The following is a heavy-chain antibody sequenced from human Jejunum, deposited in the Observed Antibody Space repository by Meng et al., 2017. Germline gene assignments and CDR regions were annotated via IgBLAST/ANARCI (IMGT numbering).Heavy chain of an antibody. CDR3: AKASASYYVDYFDH. J-gene: IGHJ4*02. CDR2: ISGSGLTT. CDR1: GFTFSNHD. V-gene: IGHV3-23*01. D-gene: IGHD3-10*01. Sequence: SCAASGFTFSNHDMSWVRQAPGKGLEWVSDISGSGLTTYYADSVKGRFTISRDNSRDNSKNMLYLQMNSLRAEDTAVYYCAKASASYYVDYFDHWGQGTLVTVSS.